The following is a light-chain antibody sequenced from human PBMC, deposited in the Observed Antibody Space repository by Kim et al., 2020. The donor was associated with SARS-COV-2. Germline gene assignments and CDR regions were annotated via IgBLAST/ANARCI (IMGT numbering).Light chain of an antibody. J-gene: IGKJ3*01. CDR2: GAS. CDR3: QQYNNWPLT. CDR1: QSVSSN. V-gene: IGKV3-15*01. Sequence: VSPGERATLSCRASQSVSSNVAWYQQKPGQAPRLLIYGASTRATGIPARFSGSGSGTEFTLTISSLQSEDFAVYYCQQYNNWPLTFGPGTKVDIK.